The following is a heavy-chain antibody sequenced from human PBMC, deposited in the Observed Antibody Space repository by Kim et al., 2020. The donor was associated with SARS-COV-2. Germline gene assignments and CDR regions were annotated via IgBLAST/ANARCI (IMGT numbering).Heavy chain of an antibody. CDR2: LKPGDSDI. J-gene: IGHJ4*02. CDR3: ARGAAGTWDY. CDR1: GYTFTNYW. V-gene: IGHV5-51*01. D-gene: IGHD6-13*01. Sequence: GESLKISCRSSGYTFTNYWIGWVRQMPGKGLEWMGILKPGDSDIRYSPSFEGQVVISADRSTSTAYLQWSSLKASDTAMYYCARGAAGTWDYLGQGTLVTVSS.